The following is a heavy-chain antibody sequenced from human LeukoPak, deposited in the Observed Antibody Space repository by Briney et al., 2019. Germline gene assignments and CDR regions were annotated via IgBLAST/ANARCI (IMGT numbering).Heavy chain of an antibody. CDR1: GLTFGIYW. CDR3: VRGYCSATSCYFSSSYSWFDP. J-gene: IGHJ5*02. Sequence: GGSLRLSCAASGLTFGIYWMHWVRQTPGKGLVWVSRILSDGSSTNYADSVKGRFTVSRDNAQNTLYLQMNSLRAEDTAVYYCVRGYCSATSCYFSSSYSWFDPWGQGTLVTVSS. V-gene: IGHV3-74*01. D-gene: IGHD2-2*01. CDR2: ILSDGSST.